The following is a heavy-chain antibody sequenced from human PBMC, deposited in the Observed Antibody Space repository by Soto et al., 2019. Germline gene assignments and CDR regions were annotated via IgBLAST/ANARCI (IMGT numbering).Heavy chain of an antibody. J-gene: IGHJ4*01. CDR2: IYHSGST. V-gene: IGHV4-34*01. CDR1: GGSFGGYY. CDR3: ARGLKTTGFDY. Sequence: SETLSLTCAIYGGSFGGYYWSWIRQPPGKGLEWIGEIYHSGSTNYNPSLKSRVTISVDTSKNKFSLKLRSVTAADTAVYYCARGLKTTGFDYWGQGTLVTFSS. D-gene: IGHD4-17*01.